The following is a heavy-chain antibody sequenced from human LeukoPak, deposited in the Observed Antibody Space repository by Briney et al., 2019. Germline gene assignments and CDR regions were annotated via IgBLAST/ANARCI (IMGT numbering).Heavy chain of an antibody. J-gene: IGHJ4*02. CDR2: LSPNGGSS. D-gene: IGHD1-26*01. Sequence: PGGSLRLSCAASGFTFSSYWMHWVRQAPGKGLVWVSRLSPNGGSSKYAHYVKGRFTVSRDNAKNQVYLQMNSLRADDTAVYYCTRSPALGGSYWGFDYWGQGALVTVSS. CDR3: TRSPALGGSYWGFDY. V-gene: IGHV3-74*03. CDR1: GFTFSSYW.